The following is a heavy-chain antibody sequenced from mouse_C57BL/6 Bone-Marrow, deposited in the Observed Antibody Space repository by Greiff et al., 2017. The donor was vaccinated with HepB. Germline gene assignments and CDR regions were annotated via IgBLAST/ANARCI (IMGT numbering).Heavy chain of an antibody. Sequence: EVQVVESGEGLVKPGGSLKLSCAASGFTFSSYAMSWVRQTPEKSLEWVAYISSGGDYIYYAETVKGRFTISRYNARNTLYLQMSTLKSEDTAMYYCTSHYYYYSWFAYWGQGTLVTVSA. CDR2: ISSGGDYI. J-gene: IGHJ3*01. D-gene: IGHD2-4*01. V-gene: IGHV5-9-1*02. CDR3: TSHYYYYSWFAY. CDR1: GFTFSSYA.